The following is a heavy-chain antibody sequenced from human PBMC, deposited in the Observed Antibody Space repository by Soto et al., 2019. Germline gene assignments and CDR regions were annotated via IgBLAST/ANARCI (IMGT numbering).Heavy chain of an antibody. V-gene: IGHV4-34*01. CDR2: INHSGST. J-gene: IGHJ1*01. CDR3: ARGRGYFQH. Sequence: SETLSLTCAVYGGSFSGYYWSWIRQPPGKGLEWIGEINHSGSTNYNPSLKSRVTISVDTSKNQFSLKLSSVTAADTAVYYCARGRGYFQHWGQGTLVTVSS. D-gene: IGHD3-10*01. CDR1: GGSFSGYY.